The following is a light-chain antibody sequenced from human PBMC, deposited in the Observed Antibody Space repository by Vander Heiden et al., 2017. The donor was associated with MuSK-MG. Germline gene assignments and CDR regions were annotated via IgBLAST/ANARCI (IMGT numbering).Light chain of an antibody. CDR1: QSVSSY. CDR3: QQDDNWPIT. Sequence: EIVLTQSPVTLSLSPGDTATLSCRASQSVSSYLAWYQQRPGQAPRLLIYDTSNRATGIPARFSGSGSGTDFTLTISSLEPEDFAVYYCQQDDNWPITFGGGTKVEIK. CDR2: DTS. J-gene: IGKJ4*01. V-gene: IGKV3-11*01.